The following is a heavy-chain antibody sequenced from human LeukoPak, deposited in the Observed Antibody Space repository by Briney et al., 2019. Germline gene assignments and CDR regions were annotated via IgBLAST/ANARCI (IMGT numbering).Heavy chain of an antibody. J-gene: IGHJ6*02. V-gene: IGHV4-39*01. CDR2: IYYSGST. CDR3: ARHAIAAAGTFYVDRDYYYYYGMDV. CDR1: GGSISSSSYY. D-gene: IGHD6-13*01. Sequence: SETLSLTCTVSGGSISSSSYYWGWIRQPPGKGLEWIGSIYYSGSTYYSPSLKSRVTISVDTSKNQFSLKLSSVTAADTAVYYCARHAIAAAGTFYVDRDYYYYYGMDVWGQGTTVTVSS.